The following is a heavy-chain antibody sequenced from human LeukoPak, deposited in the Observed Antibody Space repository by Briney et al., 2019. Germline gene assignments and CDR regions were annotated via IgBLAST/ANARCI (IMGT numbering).Heavy chain of an antibody. CDR2: ISWNSGSI. CDR1: GFTFDDYA. V-gene: IGHV3-9*01. D-gene: IGHD6-13*01. CDR3: AKDKAAAANYGMDV. J-gene: IGHJ6*02. Sequence: QPGRSLRLSCAASGFTFDDYAMHWVRQAPGKGLEWVLGISWNSGSIGYADSVKGRFTISRDNAKNSLYLQMNSLRAEDTALYYCAKDKAAAANYGMDVWGQGTTVTVSS.